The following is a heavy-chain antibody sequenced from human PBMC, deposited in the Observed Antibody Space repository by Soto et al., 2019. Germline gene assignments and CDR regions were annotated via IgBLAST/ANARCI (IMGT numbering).Heavy chain of an antibody. V-gene: IGHV1-46*01. Sequence: RASVKVSCKASGYTFTSYYMHWVRQAPGQGLEWMGIINPSGGSTSYAQKFQGRVTMTRDTSTSTVYMELSSLRSEDTAVYYCARSLAISSGSYYIFADYWGQGTLVTVSS. J-gene: IGHJ4*02. CDR2: INPSGGST. D-gene: IGHD3-10*01. CDR3: ARSLAISSGSYYIFADY. CDR1: GYTFTSYY.